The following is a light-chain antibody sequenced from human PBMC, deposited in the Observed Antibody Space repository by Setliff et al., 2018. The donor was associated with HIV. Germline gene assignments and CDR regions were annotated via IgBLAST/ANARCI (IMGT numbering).Light chain of an antibody. J-gene: IGLJ1*01. CDR2: EVS. CDR1: SSDVGNYNL. Sequence: QSALAQPRSVSGSPGQSVTISCTGTSSDVGNYNLVSWYQQPPGKAPKLMIYEVSNRPSGVSNRFSGSKSGNTASLTISGLQAEDEADYSCSSYTSTSTPVFGTGTKVTVL. CDR3: SSYTSTSTPV. V-gene: IGLV2-14*02.